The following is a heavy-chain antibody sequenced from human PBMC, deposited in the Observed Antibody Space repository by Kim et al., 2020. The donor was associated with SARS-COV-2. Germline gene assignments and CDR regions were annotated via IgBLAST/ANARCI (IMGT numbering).Heavy chain of an antibody. CDR2: INSDGSST. J-gene: IGHJ6*02. CDR1: GFTFSSYW. CDR3: ARDLCFRWDTYYDILTGYYIPDRSFCYYYGMDV. Sequence: GGSLRLSCAASGFTFSSYWMHWVRQAPGKGLVWVSRINSDGSSTSYADSVKGRFTISRDNAKNTLYLQMNSLRAEDTAVYYCARDLCFRWDTYYDILTGYYIPDRSFCYYYGMDVWGQGTTVTVSS. D-gene: IGHD3-9*01. V-gene: IGHV3-74*01.